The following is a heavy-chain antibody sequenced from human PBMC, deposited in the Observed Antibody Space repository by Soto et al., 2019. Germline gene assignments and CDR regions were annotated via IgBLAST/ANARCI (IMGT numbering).Heavy chain of an antibody. V-gene: IGHV3-23*01. D-gene: IGHD1-26*01. J-gene: IGHJ4*02. Sequence: EVQLLESGGGLLQPGGSLRLSCAGSGFTFSTYAMSWVRQAPGKGLEWVSGIGASGAGTYSAESVKGRFTISRDNSKNTLHLQMNSLRAEDTAVYYCALRKTGSYFDYWGQGTLVTVSS. CDR3: ALRKTGSYFDY. CDR1: GFTFSTYA. CDR2: IGASGAGT.